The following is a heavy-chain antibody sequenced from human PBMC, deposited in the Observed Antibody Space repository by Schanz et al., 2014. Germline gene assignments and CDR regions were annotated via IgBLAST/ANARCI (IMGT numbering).Heavy chain of an antibody. CDR1: GFTFDDHA. CDR2: ISWNSGNI. Sequence: EVQLVESGGGLIQPGGSLRLSCAASGFTFDDHAMHWVRQVPGKGLEWVSGISWNSGNIAYADSVKGRFTISRHNSKNTLYLQMNSLRVEDTAVYYCARDIGADTAMGNWGQGTLVTVSS. CDR3: ARDIGADTAMGN. D-gene: IGHD5-18*01. J-gene: IGHJ4*02. V-gene: IGHV3-9*01.